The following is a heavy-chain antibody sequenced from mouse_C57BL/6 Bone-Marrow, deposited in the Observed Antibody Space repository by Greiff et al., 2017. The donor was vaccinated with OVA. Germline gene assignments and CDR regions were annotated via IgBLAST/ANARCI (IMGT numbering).Heavy chain of an antibody. Sequence: VQLQQSGPELVKPGASVKIPCKASGYTFTDYNMDWVKQSHGKSLEWIGDINPNNGGTIYNQKFKGKATLTVDKSSSTAYMELRSLTSEDTAVYYCARLGWLLDYYAMDYWGQGTSVTVSS. CDR3: ARLGWLLDYYAMDY. J-gene: IGHJ4*01. V-gene: IGHV1-18*01. CDR1: GYTFTDYN. CDR2: INPNNGGT. D-gene: IGHD2-3*01.